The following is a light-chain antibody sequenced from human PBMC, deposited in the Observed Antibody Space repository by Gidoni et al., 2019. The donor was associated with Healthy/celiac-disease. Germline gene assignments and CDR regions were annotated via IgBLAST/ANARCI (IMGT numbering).Light chain of an antibody. Sequence: EIVLTQSLATLSLSPGERATLSCRASQSVSSYLAWYQQKPGQAPRLLIYDASNRPTSIPARFSSGGSGTDFTLTISSLEPEDFAVYYCQQRSNWPPDLTFGGGTRVEIK. J-gene: IGKJ4*01. V-gene: IGKV3-11*01. CDR2: DAS. CDR1: QSVSSY. CDR3: QQRSNWPPDLT.